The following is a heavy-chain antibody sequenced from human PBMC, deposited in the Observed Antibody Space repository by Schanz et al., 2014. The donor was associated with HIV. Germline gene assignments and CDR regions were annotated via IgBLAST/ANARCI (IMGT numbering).Heavy chain of an antibody. CDR2: MNTNSGNT. D-gene: IGHD1-26*01. CDR1: GYTFTTYD. CDR3: ARGRYSGSYYNY. Sequence: QVQLVQSGTEVKKPGASVRVSCEASGYTFTTYDINWVRQATGQGLEWMGWMNTNSGNTGYAQRFPGRFTNTGNAAISTAYMELSSLRAEDTAVYYCARGRYSGSYYNYWGQGALVTVSS. J-gene: IGHJ4*02. V-gene: IGHV1-8*01.